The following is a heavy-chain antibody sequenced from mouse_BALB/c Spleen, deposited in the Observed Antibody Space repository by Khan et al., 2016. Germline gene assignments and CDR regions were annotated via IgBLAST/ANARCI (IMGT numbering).Heavy chain of an antibody. CDR1: GYSITSHYS. Sequence: EVQLQESGPDLVKPSQSVSLTCTVTGYSITSHYSWHWIRHFPGNKVEWMGYIHYSGSTDYNPSLKSRNSITRDTAKNQFFLPLNSVTTEDTATYYCAGSSSGYWYYFDYWGQGTTLTVSS. D-gene: IGHD3-1*01. CDR3: AGSSSGYWYYFDY. J-gene: IGHJ2*01. V-gene: IGHV3-1*02. CDR2: IHYSGST.